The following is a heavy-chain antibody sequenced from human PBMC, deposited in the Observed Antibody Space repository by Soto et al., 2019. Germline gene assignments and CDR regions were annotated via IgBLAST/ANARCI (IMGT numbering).Heavy chain of an antibody. D-gene: IGHD3-22*01. CDR3: ARRDRQFYYDSSGYYGY. CDR2: IYYSGST. J-gene: IGHJ4*02. CDR1: GGSISSSSYY. V-gene: IGHV4-39*01. Sequence: SQTLSLTCTVSGGSISSSSYYWGWIRQPPGKGLEWIGSIYYSGSTYYNPSLKSRVTISVDTSKNQFSLKLNSVTAADTAVYYCARRDRQFYYDSSGYYGYWGQGTLVTVSS.